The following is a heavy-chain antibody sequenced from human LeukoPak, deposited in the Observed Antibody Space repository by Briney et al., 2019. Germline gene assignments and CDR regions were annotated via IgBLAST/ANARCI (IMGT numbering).Heavy chain of an antibody. CDR3: ARFDPQQLGDDAFDI. CDR2: ISAYNGNT. CDR1: GYTFTSYG. J-gene: IGHJ3*02. Sequence: ASVKFSCKASGYTFTSYGISWVRQAPGQGLEWMGWISAYNGNTNYAQKLQGRVTMTTDTSTSTAYMELRSLRSDDTAVYYCARFDPQQLGDDAFDIWGQGTMVTVSS. D-gene: IGHD6-13*01. V-gene: IGHV1-18*01.